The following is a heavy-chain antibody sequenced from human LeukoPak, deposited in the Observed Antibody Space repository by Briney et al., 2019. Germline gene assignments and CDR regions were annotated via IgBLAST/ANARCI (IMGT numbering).Heavy chain of an antibody. J-gene: IGHJ6*03. V-gene: IGHV1-3*01. CDR2: INAGNGNT. Sequence: ASVKVSCKASGYTFTSYAMHWVRQAPGQRLEWMGWINAGNGNTKYSQKFQGRVTITRDTSASTAYMELSSLRSEDTAVYYCARVVEQQLVDEGYYMDVWGKGTTVTVSS. D-gene: IGHD6-13*01. CDR1: GYTFTSYA. CDR3: ARVVEQQLVDEGYYMDV.